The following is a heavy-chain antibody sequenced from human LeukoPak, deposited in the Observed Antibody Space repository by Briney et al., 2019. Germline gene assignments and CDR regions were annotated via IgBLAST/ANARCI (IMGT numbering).Heavy chain of an antibody. CDR3: ARELTFNSNYDILTGYPYYFDY. D-gene: IGHD3-9*01. CDR2: INAGNGNT. J-gene: IGHJ4*02. V-gene: IGHV1-3*01. CDR1: GYTFTSYA. Sequence: GASVKVSCKASGYTFTSYAMHWVRQAPGQRLEWMGWINAGNGNTKYSQKFQGRVTITRDTSASTAYMELSSLRSEDTAVYYCARELTFNSNYDILTGYPYYFDYWGQGTLVTVSS.